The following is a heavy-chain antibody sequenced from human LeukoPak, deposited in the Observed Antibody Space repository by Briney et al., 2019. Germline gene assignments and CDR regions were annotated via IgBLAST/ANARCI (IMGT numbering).Heavy chain of an antibody. CDR3: ARDTYCSGGSCYSDYYYGMDV. J-gene: IGHJ6*02. D-gene: IGHD2-15*01. V-gene: IGHV1-18*01. Sequence: GASVKVSRKASGYTFTSYGISWVRQAPGQGLEWMGWISAYNGNTNYAQKLQGRVTMTTDTSTSTAYMELRSLRSDDTAVYYCARDTYCSGGSCYSDYYYGMDVWGQGTTVTVSS. CDR1: GYTFTSYG. CDR2: ISAYNGNT.